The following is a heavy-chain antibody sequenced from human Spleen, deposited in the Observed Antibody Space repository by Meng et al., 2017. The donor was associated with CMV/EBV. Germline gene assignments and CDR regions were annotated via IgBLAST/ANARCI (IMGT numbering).Heavy chain of an antibody. CDR2: INHSGST. CDR1: GGSFSGYY. Sequence: GSLRLSCAVYGGSFSGYYWSWIRQPPGKGLEWIGEINHSGSTSYNPSLKSRVTISVDTSKNQFSLKLSSVTAADTAVYYCVFGYWFDPWGQGTLVTVSS. J-gene: IGHJ5*02. CDR3: VFGYWFDP. D-gene: IGHD3-3*01. V-gene: IGHV4-34*01.